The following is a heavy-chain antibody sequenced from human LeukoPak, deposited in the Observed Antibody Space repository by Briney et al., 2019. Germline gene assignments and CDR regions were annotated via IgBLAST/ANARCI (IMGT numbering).Heavy chain of an antibody. CDR2: ISCRCGST. CDR1: GFTFSGYV. V-gene: IGHV3-23*01. Sequence: VGSLRLSFAASGFTFSGYVLSWVRQAPGKGPEGVSAISCRCGSTYYADSLKGRFTISRDNSKNTLYLQMNSLRDKDTPVYYCAKLDDSGYYSSSWSLGAFDSWGQGTMVTVSS. J-gene: IGHJ3*02. D-gene: IGHD6-13*01. CDR3: AKLDDSGYYSSSWSLGAFDS.